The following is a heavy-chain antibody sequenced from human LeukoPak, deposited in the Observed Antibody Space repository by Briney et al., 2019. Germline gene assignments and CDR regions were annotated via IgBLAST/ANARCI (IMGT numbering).Heavy chain of an antibody. CDR2: INSDGSST. J-gene: IGHJ6*03. Sequence: GGSLRLSCAASGFTFSSYWMHWVRQAPGKGLVWVSRINSDGSSTSYADSVKGRFTISRDNAKNALFLQMNGLRAEDTAVYYCARVPSGYTLGYGYYYYYMDVWGKGTTVTVSS. D-gene: IGHD5-18*01. CDR1: GFTFSSYW. CDR3: ARVPSGYTLGYGYYYYYMDV. V-gene: IGHV3-74*01.